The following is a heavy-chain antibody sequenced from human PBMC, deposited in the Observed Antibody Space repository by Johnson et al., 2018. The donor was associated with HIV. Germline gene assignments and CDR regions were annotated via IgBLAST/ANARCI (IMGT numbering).Heavy chain of an antibody. Sequence: VQLVESGGGLVQPGGSLRLSCAASGFTVSSNYMSWVRQAPGKGLEWVGRIQSKTDGGTTDYAAPVKGRFTISRDDSKNTLYLQMNSLKTEDTAVYYCTLEGGIVQDDAFDIWGQGTMVTVSS. D-gene: IGHD1-26*01. J-gene: IGHJ3*02. CDR3: TLEGGIVQDDAFDI. V-gene: IGHV3-15*01. CDR2: IQSKTDGGTT. CDR1: GFTVSSNY.